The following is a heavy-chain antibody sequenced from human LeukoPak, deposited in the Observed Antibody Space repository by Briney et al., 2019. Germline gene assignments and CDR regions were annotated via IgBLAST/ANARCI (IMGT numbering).Heavy chain of an antibody. J-gene: IGHJ4*02. Sequence: GGSLRLSCAASGFTFSSYAMHWVRQAPGKGLEWVAVISYDGSNKFYADSVKGRFTISRDNSKNTLYLQMNSLRAEDTAVYYCAKTRPLDSSSWSHGDYWGQGTLVTVSS. CDR2: ISYDGSNK. V-gene: IGHV3-30-3*02. CDR1: GFTFSSYA. CDR3: AKTRPLDSSSWSHGDY. D-gene: IGHD6-13*01.